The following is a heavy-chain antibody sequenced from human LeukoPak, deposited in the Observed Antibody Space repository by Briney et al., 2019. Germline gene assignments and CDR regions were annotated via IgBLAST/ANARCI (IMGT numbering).Heavy chain of an antibody. J-gene: IGHJ4*02. Sequence: GGSLRLSCAASGFTFSSYSMNWVRQAPGKGLEWVSYISSRSSTIYYADSVKGRFTISRDNAKNSLYLQMNSLRGEDTAVYYCARDLSSGWNYFDYWGQGTLVTVSS. D-gene: IGHD6-19*01. CDR2: ISSRSSTI. V-gene: IGHV3-48*01. CDR3: ARDLSSGWNYFDY. CDR1: GFTFSSYS.